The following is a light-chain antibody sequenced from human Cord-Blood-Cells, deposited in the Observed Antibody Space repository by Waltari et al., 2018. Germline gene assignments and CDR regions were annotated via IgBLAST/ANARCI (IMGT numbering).Light chain of an antibody. V-gene: IGKV1-39*01. CDR1: KSISSY. Sequence: DIQMTRSTSSLSAPVGDRVTITCRASKSISSYLNWYQQKPGKAPKLLIYAASSLQSGVPSRFSGSGSGTDFTLTISSLQPEDFATYYCQQSYSTPYSFGQGTKLEIK. CDR3: QQSYSTPYS. CDR2: AAS. J-gene: IGKJ2*03.